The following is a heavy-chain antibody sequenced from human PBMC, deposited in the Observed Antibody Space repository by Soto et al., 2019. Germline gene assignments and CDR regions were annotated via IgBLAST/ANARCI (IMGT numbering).Heavy chain of an antibody. V-gene: IGHV1-69*12. J-gene: IGHJ6*02. D-gene: IGHD4-4*01. CDR1: GGTFSSSA. Sequence: QVQLVQSGAEMKEPGSSVKVSCKTSGGTFSSSAISWLRQAPGQGLEWMGGIIPLFRTPDYAQKFQGRVTIDADESTSTAYMELSSLRSADTAVYYCARDNDRLQLGGNYYYLLDVWGQGTTITVSS. CDR3: ARDNDRLQLGGNYYYLLDV. CDR2: IIPLFRTP.